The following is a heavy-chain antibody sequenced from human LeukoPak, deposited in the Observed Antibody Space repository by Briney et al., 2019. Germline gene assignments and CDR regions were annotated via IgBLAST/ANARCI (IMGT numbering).Heavy chain of an antibody. Sequence: PSETLSLTCTVSGYSISSGYYWGWIRQPPGKGLEWIGSIYHSGSTYYNPSLKSRVTISVDTSKNQFSLKLSSVTAAGTAVYYCARDPGDSSSRTPFDYWGQGTLVTVPS. J-gene: IGHJ4*02. CDR3: ARDPGDSSSRTPFDY. V-gene: IGHV4-38-2*02. CDR2: IYHSGST. CDR1: GYSISSGYY. D-gene: IGHD6-13*01.